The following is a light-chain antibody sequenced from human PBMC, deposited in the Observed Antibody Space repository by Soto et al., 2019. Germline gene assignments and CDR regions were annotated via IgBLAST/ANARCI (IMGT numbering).Light chain of an antibody. J-gene: IGKJ3*01. CDR1: QGISNA. Sequence: EIVLTQSPATLSLSPGERATLACGASQGISNALAWYQQKPGQAPRLLIYDASSRATGIPARFSGSGSGTDFTLTISSLEPEDFALYYCQQRSTWPLTFGPGTKVDI. CDR3: QQRSTWPLT. V-gene: IGKV3-11*01. CDR2: DAS.